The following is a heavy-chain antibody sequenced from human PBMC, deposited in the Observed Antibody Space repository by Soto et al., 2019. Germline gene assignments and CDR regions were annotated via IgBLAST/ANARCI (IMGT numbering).Heavy chain of an antibody. CDR2: ISNDGSNK. V-gene: IGHV3-30*18. CDR3: AKDHGYTYGWENFCDY. CDR1: GFTFSSYG. D-gene: IGHD5-18*01. J-gene: IGHJ4*02. Sequence: QVQLVESGGGVVQPGGSLRLSCAASGFTFSSYGIHWVRQAPGKGLEWVSLISNDGSNKYYADSVKGRFTISRDNSKNTLYLQLNSPRADDTAVYYCAKDHGYTYGWENFCDYWGQGTLVAVSS.